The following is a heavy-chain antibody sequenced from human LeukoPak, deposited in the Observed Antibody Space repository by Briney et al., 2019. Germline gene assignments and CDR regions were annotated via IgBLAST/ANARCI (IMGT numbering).Heavy chain of an antibody. V-gene: IGHV5-51*01. CDR1: GYIFTNYL. J-gene: IGHJ4*02. CDR2: IYGGDSET. D-gene: IGHD6-13*01. CDR3: ARRVLAAVGYYFDS. Sequence: GDSLKISCKGSGYIFTNYLIGWVRQMPGKGLEWMGIIYGGDSETRYSPSFQGQVTISLDKSITTAYLQWSSLKASDTAMYYCARRVLAAVGYYFDSWGQGTLVTVSS.